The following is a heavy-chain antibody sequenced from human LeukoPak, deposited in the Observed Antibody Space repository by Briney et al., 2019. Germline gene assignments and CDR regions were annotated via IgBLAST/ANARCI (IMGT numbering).Heavy chain of an antibody. V-gene: IGHV3-74*01. CDR2: INSDGSST. J-gene: IGHJ4*02. CDR3: ATSTYCSGGSCYSRTFQY. Sequence: GGSLRLSCAASGFTFSSYWMHWVRQAPGKGLVWVSRINSDGSSTNYADSVKGRFTISRDNAKNTLYLQMNGLRAEDTAVYYCATSTYCSGGSCYSRTFQYWGQGTLVTVFS. CDR1: GFTFSSYW. D-gene: IGHD2-15*01.